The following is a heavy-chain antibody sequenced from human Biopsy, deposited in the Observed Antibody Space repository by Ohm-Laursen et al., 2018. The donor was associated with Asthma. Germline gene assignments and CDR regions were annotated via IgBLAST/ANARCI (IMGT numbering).Heavy chain of an antibody. V-gene: IGHV3-30-3*01. J-gene: IGHJ4*02. Sequence: LSLTCAASGFTFRSYAMHWVRQAPGKGLEWVAVGGSYYDGGLKYYADSVNGRFTVSRDDSRNTLYLQMNSLRPDDTAVYYCARDVMEWYLPAFDFWGQGTLVTVSS. CDR3: ARDVMEWYLPAFDF. D-gene: IGHD3-3*01. CDR1: GFTFRSYA. CDR2: GGSYYDGGLK.